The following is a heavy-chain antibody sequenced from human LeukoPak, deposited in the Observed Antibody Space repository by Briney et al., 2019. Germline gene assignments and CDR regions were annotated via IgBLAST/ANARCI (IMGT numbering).Heavy chain of an antibody. CDR2: IYHSGST. D-gene: IGHD3-16*02. Sequence: SETLSLTCAVYGGSFSGYYWSWIRQPPGKGLEWIGEIYHSGSTNYNPSLKSRVTISVDTSKNQFSLKLSSVTAADTAVYYCARGCYDYVWGSYRTMNAFDIWGQGTMVTVSS. J-gene: IGHJ3*02. CDR3: ARGCYDYVWGSYRTMNAFDI. V-gene: IGHV4-34*01. CDR1: GGSFSGYY.